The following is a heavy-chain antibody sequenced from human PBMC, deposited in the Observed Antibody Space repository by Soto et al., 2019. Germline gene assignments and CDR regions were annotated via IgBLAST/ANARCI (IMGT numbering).Heavy chain of an antibody. CDR3: VQGYGEGDV. Sequence: EVQLLESGGGLVQPGGSLRLSCAASGFTFSTYAMNWVRQAPGNGLGWVSAISGSGGSIHYADSVKGRFTISRDSSKNTLYRQMNSLRVGETVVYHCVQGYGEGDVWGQGTTVTVSS. J-gene: IGHJ6*02. CDR1: GFTFSTYA. CDR2: ISGSGGSI. D-gene: IGHD3-10*01. V-gene: IGHV3-23*01.